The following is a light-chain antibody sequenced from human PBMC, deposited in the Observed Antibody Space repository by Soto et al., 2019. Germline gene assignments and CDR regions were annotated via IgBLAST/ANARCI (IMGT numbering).Light chain of an antibody. J-gene: IGLJ2*01. CDR3: QSYDSSPV. CDR1: SSNIGAGYD. Sequence: TVVTQPPSVSGAPGQRVTISCTGSSSNIGAGYDVHWYQQLPGTAPKLLIYGNSNRPSGVPDRFSGSKSGTSASLAITGLQAEDEADYYCQSYDSSPVFGGGTKLTVL. CDR2: GNS. V-gene: IGLV1-40*01.